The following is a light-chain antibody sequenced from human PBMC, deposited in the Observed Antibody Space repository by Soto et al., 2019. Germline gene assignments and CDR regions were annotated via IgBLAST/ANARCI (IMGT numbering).Light chain of an antibody. CDR2: TTS. CDR3: QQGFSRPRT. Sequence: DIQMTQSPSSLSASVGDRVTITCRASQSIRSYLNWYQQKPGKAPKLLIYTTSNLQSGVPSRFSGSGSGTDFTLPITHLQPEDFATYFCQQGFSRPRTFGQGTKVDIK. V-gene: IGKV1-39*01. CDR1: QSIRSY. J-gene: IGKJ1*01.